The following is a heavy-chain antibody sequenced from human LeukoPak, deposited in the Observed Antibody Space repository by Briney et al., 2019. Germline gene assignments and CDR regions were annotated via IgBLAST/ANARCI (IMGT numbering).Heavy chain of an antibody. V-gene: IGHV1-18*01. CDR3: ARGAYSYGPKYYYYGMDV. D-gene: IGHD5-18*01. Sequence: ASVKVSCKASGYTFTSYGISWVRQAPGQGLEWMGWISAYNGNTNYAQKLQGRVTMTTDTSTSTAYMELRSLRSDDTAVYYCARGAYSYGPKYYYYGMDVWGQGTTFTVSS. CDR2: ISAYNGNT. CDR1: GYTFTSYG. J-gene: IGHJ6*02.